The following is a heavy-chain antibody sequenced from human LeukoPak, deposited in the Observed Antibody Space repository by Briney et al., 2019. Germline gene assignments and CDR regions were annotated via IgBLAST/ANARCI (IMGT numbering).Heavy chain of an antibody. CDR2: IYTSGST. J-gene: IGHJ6*03. D-gene: IGHD5-18*01. Sequence: SETLSLXCTVSGGSISSYYWSWIRLPAGKGLEWIGRIYTSGSTNYNPTLKSRVTMSVDTSNNQFSLKLSSVTAADTAVYYCARVKRDTAMVTPRGYYYYYMDVWGKGTTVTVSS. V-gene: IGHV4-4*07. CDR3: ARVKRDTAMVTPRGYYYYYMDV. CDR1: GGSISSYY.